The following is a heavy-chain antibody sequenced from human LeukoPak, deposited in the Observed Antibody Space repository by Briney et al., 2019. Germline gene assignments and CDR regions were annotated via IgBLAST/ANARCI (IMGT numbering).Heavy chain of an antibody. CDR2: MNPNSGNT. CDR3: ARRHYDSGGHYIY. Sequence: ASVKVSFKASGNTFTSYDINWVRQATGQGLEWMGWMNPNSGNTGYAQKLQGRVTMTRNTSRSTAYMELSRLRSEDTGVYYCARRHYDSGGHYIYWGQGTLVTVSS. D-gene: IGHD3-22*01. J-gene: IGHJ4*02. CDR1: GNTFTSYD. V-gene: IGHV1-8*01.